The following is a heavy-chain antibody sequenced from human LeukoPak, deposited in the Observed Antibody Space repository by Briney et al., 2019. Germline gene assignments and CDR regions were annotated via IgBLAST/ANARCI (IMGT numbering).Heavy chain of an antibody. CDR2: INPNSGAT. Sequence: ASVKVSCKASGYTFTCFYIHWVRQAPGQGLEWMGGINPNSGATNYAQKFQGRVTMTRDTSISTAYMELSRLRSDDTAVYYCARDLGAHSGSYPGAAFDIWGQGTMVTVS. CDR1: GYTFTCFY. J-gene: IGHJ3*02. D-gene: IGHD1-26*01. V-gene: IGHV1-2*02. CDR3: ARDLGAHSGSYPGAAFDI.